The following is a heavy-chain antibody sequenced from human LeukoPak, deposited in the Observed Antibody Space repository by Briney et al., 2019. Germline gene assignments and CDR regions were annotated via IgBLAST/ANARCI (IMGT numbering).Heavy chain of an antibody. CDR2: IYSGGST. D-gene: IGHD2-15*01. CDR1: GFTVSSNY. V-gene: IGHV3-53*01. Sequence: PGGSLRLSCAASGFTVSSNYMSWVRQAPGKGLEWVSVIYSGGSTYYADSVKGRFTISRDNSKNTLYLQMNSLRAEDTAVYYCWRVAYCSGGRCYSFDCWGQGTLVTVSS. CDR3: WRVAYCSGGRCYSFDC. J-gene: IGHJ4*02.